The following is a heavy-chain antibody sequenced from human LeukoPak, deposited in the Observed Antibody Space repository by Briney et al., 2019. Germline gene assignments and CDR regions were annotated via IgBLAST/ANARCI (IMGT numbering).Heavy chain of an antibody. CDR3: TKDLSPAAA. D-gene: IGHD6-25*01. V-gene: IGHV3-23*01. J-gene: IGHJ5*02. CDR2: ISGGGGST. Sequence: GGSLRFSCAASGFTFSTYGMSWVRQAPGKGLEWVSAISGGGGSTYYADSVKGRFTISRDNSKNTLYLQMNSLRAEDTAVYYCTKDLSPAAAWGQGTLVTVSS. CDR1: GFTFSTYG.